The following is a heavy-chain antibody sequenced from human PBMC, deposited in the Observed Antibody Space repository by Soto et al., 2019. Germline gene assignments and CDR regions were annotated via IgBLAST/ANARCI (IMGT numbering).Heavy chain of an antibody. J-gene: IGHJ4*02. D-gene: IGHD6-19*01. CDR1: GFTYGNYW. V-gene: IGHV3-7*01. CDR2: IKQDGSEK. Sequence: GGSLRLSCAASGFTYGNYWMSWVRQAPGKGLEWVANIKQDGSEKYYVDSVKGRFTISRDNAKKSLYLQMNSLRAEDTAVYYCARRTSAVAGWGTFDYWGQGTQVTVSS. CDR3: ARRTSAVAGWGTFDY.